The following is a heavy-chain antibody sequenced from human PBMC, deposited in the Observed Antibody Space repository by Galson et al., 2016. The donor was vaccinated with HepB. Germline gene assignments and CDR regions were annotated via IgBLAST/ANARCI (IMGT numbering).Heavy chain of an antibody. CDR2: IIPILDIP. CDR3: TRGPISSAGVGYFQD. Sequence: SVKVSCKASGGTLSSYTISWVRQAPGRGLEWMGRIIPILDIPTYAQRFQGRVTISADKPTSTAYLELSSLRSEDTAVYYCTRGPISSAGVGYFQDWGQGTLVTVSS. D-gene: IGHD6-13*01. V-gene: IGHV1-69*02. J-gene: IGHJ1*01. CDR1: GGTLSSYT.